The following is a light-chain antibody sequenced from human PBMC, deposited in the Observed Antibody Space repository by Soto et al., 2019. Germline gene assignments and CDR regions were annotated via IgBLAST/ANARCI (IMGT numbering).Light chain of an antibody. V-gene: IGLV1-47*01. J-gene: IGLJ2*01. Sequence: QSVLTQPPSASGTPGQRVTISCSGSSSNIGSNYVYWYQQLPGTAPKLLIYRNNQRPSGVPDRVSGSKSGISASLAISGLRSEDEADYYCAAWDDSLSGYVVFGGGTKLTVL. CDR1: SSNIGSNY. CDR3: AAWDDSLSGYVV. CDR2: RNN.